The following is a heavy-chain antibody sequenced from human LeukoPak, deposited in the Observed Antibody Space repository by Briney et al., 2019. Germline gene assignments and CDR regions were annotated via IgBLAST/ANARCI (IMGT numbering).Heavy chain of an antibody. CDR3: ARFLEWSKAFDY. Sequence: SETLSLTCTVSGGSLSNYYWSWIRQPPGKGLEWIGYIYYSGSTNYNPSLKSRVTISVDTSKNQFSLKLNSVTAADTAVYYCARFLEWSKAFDYWGQGTLVTVSS. V-gene: IGHV4-59*08. CDR2: IYYSGST. D-gene: IGHD3-3*01. J-gene: IGHJ4*02. CDR1: GGSLSNYY.